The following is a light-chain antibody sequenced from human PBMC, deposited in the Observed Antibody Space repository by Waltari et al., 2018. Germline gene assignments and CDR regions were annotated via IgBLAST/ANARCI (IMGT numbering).Light chain of an antibody. Sequence: SYELTQTPSVSVSPGQTARITCSGHALPRKYAYWFQQKSGQAPRLFIYEDTKRPAGIPERFSGSSSGTVATLTITGAQVDDEADYYCYSSDSTGLRVFGGGTTVVVL. V-gene: IGLV3-10*01. CDR1: ALPRKY. J-gene: IGLJ1*01. CDR2: EDT. CDR3: YSSDSTGLRV.